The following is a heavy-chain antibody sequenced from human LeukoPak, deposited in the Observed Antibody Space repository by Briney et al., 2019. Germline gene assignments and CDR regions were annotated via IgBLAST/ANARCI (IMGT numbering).Heavy chain of an antibody. J-gene: IGHJ4*02. CDR2: ISSSSSTI. CDR1: GFTFSSYS. CDR3: ARGNPLWFGEFSSY. D-gene: IGHD3-10*01. V-gene: IGHV3-48*01. Sequence: GGSLRLPCAASGFTFSSYSMNWVRQAPGKGLEWVSYISSSSSTIYCADSVKGRFTISRDNAKNSLYLQMNSLRAEDTAVYYCARGNPLWFGEFSSYWGQGTLVTVSS.